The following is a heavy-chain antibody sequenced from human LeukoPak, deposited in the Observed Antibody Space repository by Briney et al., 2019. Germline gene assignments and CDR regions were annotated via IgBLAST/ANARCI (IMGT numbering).Heavy chain of an antibody. D-gene: IGHD2-15*01. V-gene: IGHV3-30*03. CDR2: ISYDGNYK. J-gene: IGHJ5*02. Sequence: GGSLRLSCAASGFTFSGYSMNWVRQAPGKGLEWVAVISYDGNYKYSADSMKGRFTVSRDNSKNMLYLQMNSLRPEDTAVYYCARDPLTDCSGGSCYSEGFDPWGQGTLVTVSS. CDR1: GFTFSGYS. CDR3: ARDPLTDCSGGSCYSEGFDP.